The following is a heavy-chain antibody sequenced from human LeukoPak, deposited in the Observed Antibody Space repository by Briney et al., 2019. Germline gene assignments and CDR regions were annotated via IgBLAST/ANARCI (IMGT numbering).Heavy chain of an antibody. CDR2: INPNSGGT. CDR3: ARGYSAYYSDP. V-gene: IGHV1-2*02. Sequence: ASVTVSFRASGYTFTGYYMHWVRQAPGQGLEWMGWINPNSGGTNYAQEFQGRVTMTRDTSISTAYMELSRLRSDDTAVYYCARGYSAYYSDPWGQGTLVAVSS. J-gene: IGHJ5*02. D-gene: IGHD3-10*01. CDR1: GYTFTGYY.